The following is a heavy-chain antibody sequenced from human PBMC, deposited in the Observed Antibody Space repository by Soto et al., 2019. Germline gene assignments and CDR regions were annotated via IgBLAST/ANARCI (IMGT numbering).Heavy chain of an antibody. CDR1: GFTFSTYS. V-gene: IGHV3-21*01. CDR3: ARDWDIVILSVPIPNYNYGMDV. J-gene: IGHJ6*02. Sequence: PGGSLRLSCAASGFTFSTYSINWVRQAPGKGLEWVSSISTSSSYIYYADSVRGRFTISRDNAKNPVYLQVNNLRDEDTAVYYCARDWDIVILSVPIPNYNYGMDVWGQGTTVTVSS. CDR2: ISTSSSYI. D-gene: IGHD2-15*01.